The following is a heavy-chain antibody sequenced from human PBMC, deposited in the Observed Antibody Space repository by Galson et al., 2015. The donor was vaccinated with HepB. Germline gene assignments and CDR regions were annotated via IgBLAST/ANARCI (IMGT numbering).Heavy chain of an antibody. CDR1: GFTFSSYA. CDR3: ARDVERYSSGWALYYFDY. J-gene: IGHJ4*02. D-gene: IGHD6-19*01. V-gene: IGHV3-30*04. Sequence: SLRLSCAASGFTFSSYAMHWVRQAPGKGLEWVAVISYDGSNKYYADSVKGRFTISRDNSKNTLYLQMNSLRAEDTAVYYCARDVERYSSGWALYYFDYWGQGTLVTVSS. CDR2: ISYDGSNK.